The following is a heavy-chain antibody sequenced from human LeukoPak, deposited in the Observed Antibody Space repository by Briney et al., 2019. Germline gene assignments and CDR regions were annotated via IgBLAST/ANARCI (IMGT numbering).Heavy chain of an antibody. D-gene: IGHD2-21*01. CDR1: GFPFSSYG. Sequence: GGSLRLSCAASGFPFSSYGMHWVRQAPGKGLEWVARLVYDERNDYANSVKGRFAISRDNSRNTLYLQMDNLRVDDTAVYYCARDLSAAYNFWGQGILVTVSS. J-gene: IGHJ4*02. V-gene: IGHV3-33*01. CDR2: LVYDERN. CDR3: ARDLSAAYNF.